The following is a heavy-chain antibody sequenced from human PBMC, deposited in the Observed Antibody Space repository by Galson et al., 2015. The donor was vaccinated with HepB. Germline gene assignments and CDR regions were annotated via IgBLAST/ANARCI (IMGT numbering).Heavy chain of an antibody. D-gene: IGHD5-24*01. Sequence: CKASGYIFSNYGISWVRQAPGQGLEWMGWINTYNGNISYAQNLQGRVSMTTDTSTSTAYMELRSLRSDDTAIYYCTRVTDGHDYWGQGTLVTVSS. CDR3: TRVTDGHDY. CDR2: INTYNGNI. J-gene: IGHJ4*02. V-gene: IGHV1-18*01. CDR1: GYIFSNYG.